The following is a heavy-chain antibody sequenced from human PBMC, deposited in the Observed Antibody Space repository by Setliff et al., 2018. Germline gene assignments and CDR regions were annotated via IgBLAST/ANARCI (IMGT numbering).Heavy chain of an antibody. J-gene: IGHJ4*02. Sequence: SETLSLTCSVSGGSISSYFWNWVRQPAGKGLEWIGRIYSNENTNYNPSLVSRVTISIDTSKSQFSLRLSSVTAADTAVYYCARQRRIWNDLDYFDYWGQGTLVTVSS. D-gene: IGHD1-1*01. CDR2: IYSNENT. CDR3: ARQRRIWNDLDYFDY. V-gene: IGHV4-4*07. CDR1: GGSISSYF.